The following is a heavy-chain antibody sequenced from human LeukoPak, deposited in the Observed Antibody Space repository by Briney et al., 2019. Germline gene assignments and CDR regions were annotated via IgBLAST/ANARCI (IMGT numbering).Heavy chain of an antibody. V-gene: IGHV4-39*01. J-gene: IGHJ4*02. CDR2: VFYTGRT. D-gene: IGHD6-13*01. Sequence: PSETLSLTCTVSGVSIISSNYYWGWFRQPPGKSLEWIASVFYTGRTRHNPSLKSRVTISIDTSKNEFSLNLSSVTAEDTAVYYCARRLGSSADGILKYYFDYWGQGTLVTVSS. CDR1: GVSIISSNYY. CDR3: ARRLGSSADGILKYYFDY.